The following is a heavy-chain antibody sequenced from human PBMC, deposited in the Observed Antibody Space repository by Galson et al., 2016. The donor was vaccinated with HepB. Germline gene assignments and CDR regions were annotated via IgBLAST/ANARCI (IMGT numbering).Heavy chain of an antibody. D-gene: IGHD6-13*01. CDR3: GRDSYDSSSWSVDF. Sequence: SLRLSCAASGFSVRDDYMNWVRQAPGKGLEWVSVIHASGDTDYAGSVEDRFTISRDTSKTTVNLQMSSLIPEDTAVYYCGRDSYDSSSWSVDFWGQGTLVTVSA. CDR2: IHASGDT. CDR1: GFSVRDDY. V-gene: IGHV3-53*01. J-gene: IGHJ4*02.